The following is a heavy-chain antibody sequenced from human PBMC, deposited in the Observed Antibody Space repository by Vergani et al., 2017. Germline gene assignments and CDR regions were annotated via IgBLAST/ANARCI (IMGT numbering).Heavy chain of an antibody. Sequence: QVQLVQSGAEVKKPGSSVKVSCKASGGTFSSYAISWVRQAPGQGLEWMGGIIPIFGTANYAQKFQGRVTITADKSISTAYLQWSSLKASDTAMYYCARHNRGSGSFGVDYWGQGTLVTVSS. CDR3: ARHNRGSGSFGVDY. J-gene: IGHJ4*02. CDR2: IIPIFGTA. V-gene: IGHV1-69*06. D-gene: IGHD1-14*01. CDR1: GGTFSSYA.